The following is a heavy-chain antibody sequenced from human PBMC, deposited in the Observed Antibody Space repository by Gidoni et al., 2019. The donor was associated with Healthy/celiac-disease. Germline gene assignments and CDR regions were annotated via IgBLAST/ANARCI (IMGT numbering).Heavy chain of an antibody. D-gene: IGHD3-10*01. V-gene: IGHV3-64D*08. J-gene: IGHJ4*02. CDR3: VKVGRGGITYDY. CDR2: ISSNGGST. Sequence: EVQLVESGGGLVQPGGSLRPSCSASGFTFSSYAMHWVRQAPGKGLEYVAAISSNGGSTYYADSVKGRFTISRDNSKNTLYLQMSSRRAEDTAVYYCVKVGRGGITYDYWGQGTLVTVSS. CDR1: GFTFSSYA.